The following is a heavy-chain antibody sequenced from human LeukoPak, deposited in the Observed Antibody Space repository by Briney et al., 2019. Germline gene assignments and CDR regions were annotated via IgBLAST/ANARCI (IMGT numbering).Heavy chain of an antibody. CDR2: MHTSGGT. Sequence: SETLSLTCSVSGGSISSYYWSWIRQPAGKGLEWIGRMHTSGGTNYNPSLKSRLTMSVDTSKNQFSLKLSSVTAADTAVYYCARDQTSSGETTYYYGSGSYPGDWFDPWGQGTLVTVSS. CDR1: GGSISSYY. D-gene: IGHD3-10*01. CDR3: ARDQTSSGETTYYYGSGSYPGDWFDP. V-gene: IGHV4-4*07. J-gene: IGHJ5*02.